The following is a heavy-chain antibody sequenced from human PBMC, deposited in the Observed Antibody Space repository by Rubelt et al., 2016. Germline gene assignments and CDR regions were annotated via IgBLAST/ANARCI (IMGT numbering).Heavy chain of an antibody. CDR3: ARRGPSGPHDAFDI. CDR1: GFTFSRYA. Sequence: VQLVESGGGVVQPGRSLRLSCAASGFTFSRYAMHWVRQAPGKGLEWVSVIYSGGSKYNADSGTGRYNISRENSKNTLNLQMKSLRAEDTAVYYCARRGPSGPHDAFDIWGQGTMVTVSS. J-gene: IGHJ3*02. CDR2: IYSGGSK. V-gene: IGHV3-66*01.